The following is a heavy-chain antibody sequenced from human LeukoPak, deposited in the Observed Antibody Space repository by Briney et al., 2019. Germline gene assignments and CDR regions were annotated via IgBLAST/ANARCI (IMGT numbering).Heavy chain of an antibody. CDR2: IYPGDSDT. CDR1: GYIFTSYW. J-gene: IGHJ3*02. D-gene: IGHD4-17*01. V-gene: IGHV5-51*01. Sequence: GESLKISCKGSGYIFTSYWIGWVRQMPGKGLEWMGIIYPGDSDTRYSPSFQGQVTISADKSISTAYLQWSSLKASDTAMYYCAGTRTTVHDAFDIWGQGTMVTVSS. CDR3: AGTRTTVHDAFDI.